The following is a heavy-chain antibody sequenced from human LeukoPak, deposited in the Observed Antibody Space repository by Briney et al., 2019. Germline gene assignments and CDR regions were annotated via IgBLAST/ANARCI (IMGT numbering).Heavy chain of an antibody. D-gene: IGHD2-21*02. CDR2: ISSSSSYI. J-gene: IGHJ4*02. V-gene: IGHV3-21*01. Sequence: PGGSLRLSCAASGFTFSSYSMNWVRQAPGKGLEWVSSISSSSSYIYYADSVKGRFTISRDNAKNSLYLQMNSLRAEDTAVYYCAKNTASDCDYFDYWGQGTLVTVSS. CDR1: GFTFSSYS. CDR3: AKNTASDCDYFDY.